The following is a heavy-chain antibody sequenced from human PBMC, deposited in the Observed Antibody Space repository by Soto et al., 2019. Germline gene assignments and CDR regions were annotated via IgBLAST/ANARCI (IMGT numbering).Heavy chain of an antibody. D-gene: IGHD1-26*01. Sequence: GASVKVSCKASGGPFSSYAISWVRQAPGQGLEWMGGIIPIFGTANYAQKFQGRVTITADKSTSTAYMELSSLRSEDTAVYYCARVASGSYYDDDAAFDIWGQGTMVTVSS. CDR3: ARVASGSYYDDDAAFDI. J-gene: IGHJ3*02. CDR1: GGPFSSYA. V-gene: IGHV1-69*06. CDR2: IIPIFGTA.